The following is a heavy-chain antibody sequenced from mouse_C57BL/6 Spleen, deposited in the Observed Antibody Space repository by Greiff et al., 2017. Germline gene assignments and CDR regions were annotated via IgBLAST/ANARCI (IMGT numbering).Heavy chain of an antibody. CDR1: GYTFTSYW. D-gene: IGHD2-3*01. Sequence: QVQLQQSGTELVKPGASVKLSCKASGYTFTSYWMHWVKQRPGQGLEWIGNINPSNGGTNYNEKFKSKATLTVDKSSSTAYMQLSSLTSEDSAVYYCARSVFDGYYFDYWGQGTTLTVSS. V-gene: IGHV1-53*01. CDR2: INPSNGGT. J-gene: IGHJ2*01. CDR3: ARSVFDGYYFDY.